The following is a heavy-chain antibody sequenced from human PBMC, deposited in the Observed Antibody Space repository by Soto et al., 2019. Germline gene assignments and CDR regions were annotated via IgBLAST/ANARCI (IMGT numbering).Heavy chain of an antibody. J-gene: IGHJ4*02. CDR3: ARGGDVLDY. D-gene: IGHD3-16*01. V-gene: IGHV3-30*03. CDR1: GFVFGGFG. CDR2: ASYDGTYK. Sequence: QVELVESGGGVVRPGKSLTVSCTGSGFVFGGFGMHWVRQTPGKGLEWLGMASYDGTYKYFADSVKGRFTISRDNGMNXVXXXXXXXXLEDTALYYCARGGDVLDYWGRGTLVTVSS.